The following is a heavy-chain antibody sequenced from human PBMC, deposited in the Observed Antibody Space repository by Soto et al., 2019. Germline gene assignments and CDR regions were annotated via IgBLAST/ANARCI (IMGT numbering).Heavy chain of an antibody. CDR1: GGTFKSYA. J-gene: IGHJ6*02. CDR3: ASGRATHPHVGNYSFGMDI. Sequence: QVQLVQSGAEVKKPGASVKVSCTASGGTFKSYAISWVRQAPGQGLEWLGGLMPIFGTADSAQKFQGRVTITADKATSTAYMELSSLRSDDTAVYYCASGRATHPHVGNYSFGMDICGQGTTVTV. D-gene: IGHD1-26*01. CDR2: LMPIFGTA. V-gene: IGHV1-69*14.